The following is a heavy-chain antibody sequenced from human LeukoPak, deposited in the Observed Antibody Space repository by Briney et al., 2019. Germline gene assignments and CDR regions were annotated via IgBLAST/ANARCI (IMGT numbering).Heavy chain of an antibody. Sequence: GASVKVSCKASGYTFTSYDINWVRQATGQGLEWMGWMNPNSGNTGYAQKFQGRVTMTRNTSISTAYMELSSLRSEDTAVYYCARGRYCSSTSCYADVGFDPWGQGTLVIVYS. CDR3: ARGRYCSSTSCYADVGFDP. J-gene: IGHJ5*02. CDR2: MNPNSGNT. CDR1: GYTFTSYD. D-gene: IGHD2-2*01. V-gene: IGHV1-8*01.